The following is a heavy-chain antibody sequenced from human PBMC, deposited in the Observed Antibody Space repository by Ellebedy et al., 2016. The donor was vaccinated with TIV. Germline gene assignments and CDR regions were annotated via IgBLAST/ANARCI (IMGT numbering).Heavy chain of an antibody. CDR1: GGTFSSYA. D-gene: IGHD5-18*01. Sequence: ASVKVSCKASGGTFSSYAISWVRQAPGKGLEWMGGFDPEDGERIYGQKFQGRVTMTEDISSDTAYMELSSLTSEDTAVYYCAAVRIQIWFPKWFDPWGQGTLVTVSS. CDR3: AAVRIQIWFPKWFDP. J-gene: IGHJ5*02. CDR2: FDPEDGER. V-gene: IGHV1-24*01.